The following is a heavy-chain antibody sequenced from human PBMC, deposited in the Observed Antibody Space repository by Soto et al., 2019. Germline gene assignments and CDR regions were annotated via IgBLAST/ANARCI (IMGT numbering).Heavy chain of an antibody. CDR3: ATVYSSALGDAFDI. CDR1: GYTFTGYY. D-gene: IGHD6-19*01. Sequence: ASVKVSCKASGYTFTGYYMHWVRQAPGKGLEWMGGFDPEDGETIYAQKFQGRVTMTEDTSTDTAYMELSSLRSEDTAVYYCATVYSSALGDAFDIWGQGTMVTVSS. J-gene: IGHJ3*02. V-gene: IGHV1-24*01. CDR2: FDPEDGET.